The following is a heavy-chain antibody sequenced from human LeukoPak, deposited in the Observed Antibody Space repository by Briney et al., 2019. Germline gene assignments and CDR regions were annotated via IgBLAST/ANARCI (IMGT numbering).Heavy chain of an antibody. CDR2: INPNSGGT. CDR3: ARDPPYYYDSSGYYCPFDY. J-gene: IGHJ4*02. V-gene: IGHV1-2*02. D-gene: IGHD3-22*01. CDR1: GYTFTGYY. Sequence: ASVKVSCKASGYTFTGYYMHWVRQAPGQGLEWMGWINPNSGGTNYAQKFQGRVTMTRDTSISTAYMELSRLRSDDTAVYYCARDPPYYYDSSGYYCPFDYWGQGTLVTVSS.